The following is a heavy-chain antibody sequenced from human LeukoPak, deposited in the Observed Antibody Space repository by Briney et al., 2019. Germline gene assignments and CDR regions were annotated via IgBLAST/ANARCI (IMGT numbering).Heavy chain of an antibody. Sequence: GASVMVSCKASGYTFTGYSIHWLRQAPGQGPEWMGWINPNSGDTNYAQKFQDRITLTRDTSISTAYLNLINLRSGDTAIYYCARPNVDYYNWFDPWGQGTLVTVSS. CDR1: GYTFTGYS. CDR3: ARPNVDYYNWFDP. V-gene: IGHV1-2*02. J-gene: IGHJ5*02. CDR2: INPNSGDT. D-gene: IGHD4-11*01.